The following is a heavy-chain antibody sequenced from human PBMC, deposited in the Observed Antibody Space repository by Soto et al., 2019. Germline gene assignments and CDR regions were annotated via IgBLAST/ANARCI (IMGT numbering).Heavy chain of an antibody. Sequence: QLQLQESGPGLVKPSETLSLTCTVSGGSFSSSTYYWGWIRQPPGKGLEWIGSLYSGGNTYYNPSFKSRVTVSVDTSKNHFSLKLTSVTAADTAIYYCARQPYDSTGYYYGDWGQGTLVTVSS. D-gene: IGHD3-22*01. CDR1: GGSFSSSTYY. CDR2: LYSGGNT. V-gene: IGHV4-39*01. J-gene: IGHJ4*02. CDR3: ARQPYDSTGYYYGD.